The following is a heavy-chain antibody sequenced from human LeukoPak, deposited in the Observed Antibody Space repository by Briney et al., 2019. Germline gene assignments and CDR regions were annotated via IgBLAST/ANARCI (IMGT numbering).Heavy chain of an antibody. CDR2: MNPNSGNT. D-gene: IGHD6-6*01. J-gene: IGHJ3*02. CDR3: ARSPYSSSSSGVDAFDI. Sequence: AASVKVSCKASGYTFTSYDINWVRQATGQGLEWMGWMNPNSGNTGYAQKFQGRVTMTRDTSISTAYMELSRLRSDDTAVYYCARSPYSSSSSGVDAFDIWGQGTMVTVSS. CDR1: GYTFTSYD. V-gene: IGHV1-8*02.